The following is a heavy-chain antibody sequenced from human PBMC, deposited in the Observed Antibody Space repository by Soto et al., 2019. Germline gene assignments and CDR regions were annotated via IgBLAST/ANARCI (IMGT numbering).Heavy chain of an antibody. Sequence: PSETLSLTCSVSGDSISNFDYFWVWIRQPPGQDREYNGYIYKRATYTYNPSFESRLAISVDTSKGQFSLHVSSVTAADTAVYIAAKCWECRAGRCFPNWFDSWGQGTMVTVSS. J-gene: IGHJ5*01. CDR3: AKCWECRAGRCFPNWFDS. V-gene: IGHV4-30-4*01. D-gene: IGHD1-26*01. CDR2: IYKRATY. CDR1: GDSISNFDYF.